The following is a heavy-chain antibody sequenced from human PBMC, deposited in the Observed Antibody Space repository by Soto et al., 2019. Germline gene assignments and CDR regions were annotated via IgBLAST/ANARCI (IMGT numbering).Heavy chain of an antibody. CDR2: IIPILTTP. Sequence: GASVKVSCKASGGTFSIYGFSWVRQAPGQRPEWIGGIIPILTTPNYAQKFQGRVTIVADESTTTVYMELSSLKFEDTAVYYCATSVGIAPTGEDGMDVWGQGTSVTVSS. J-gene: IGHJ6*02. CDR1: GGTFSIYG. CDR3: ATSVGIAPTGEDGMDV. D-gene: IGHD4-17*01. V-gene: IGHV1-69*13.